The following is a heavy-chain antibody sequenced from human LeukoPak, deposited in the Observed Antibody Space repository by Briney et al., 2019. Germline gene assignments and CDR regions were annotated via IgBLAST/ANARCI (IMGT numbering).Heavy chain of an antibody. J-gene: IGHJ5*02. CDR2: INHSGST. Sequence: SETLSLTCTVSGGSVSSGSYYWSWIRQPPGKGLEWIGEINHSGSTNYNPSLKSRVTISVDTSKNQFSLKLSSVTAADTAVYYCARQLYNWFDPWGQGTLVTVSS. V-gene: IGHV4-39*01. CDR1: GGSVSSGSYY. CDR3: ARQLYNWFDP.